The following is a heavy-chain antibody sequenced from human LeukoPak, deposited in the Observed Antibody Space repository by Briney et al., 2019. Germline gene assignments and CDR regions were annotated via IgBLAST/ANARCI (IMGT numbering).Heavy chain of an antibody. CDR1: GFTFSSYA. CDR3: SKGNWHKLGVFDY. D-gene: IGHD1/OR15-1a*01. J-gene: IGHJ4*02. V-gene: IGHV3-23*01. CDR2: ISNSADNT. Sequence: GGSLRLSRAASGFTFSSYAMSWVRQAPGKGLEWVSTISNSADNTYYADSVKGRFTISRDNSKNTLCLQMNSLRAEDTAVYYCSKGNWHKLGVFDYWGQGTLVTVSS.